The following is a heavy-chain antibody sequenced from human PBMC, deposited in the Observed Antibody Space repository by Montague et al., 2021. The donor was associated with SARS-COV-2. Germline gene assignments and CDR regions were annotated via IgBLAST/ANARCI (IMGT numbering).Heavy chain of an antibody. CDR2: IYYSGST. Sequence: SETRSLTCTVSGGSISSYYWSWIRQPPGKGLEWIGYIYYSGSTNYNPSIKSRVTISVDTSKNQFSLKLSSVTAADTAVYYCARRSLGYCSGGSCYSAFDPWGQGTLVAVSS. D-gene: IGHD2-15*01. V-gene: IGHV4-59*01. CDR1: GGSISSYY. J-gene: IGHJ5*02. CDR3: ARRSLGYCSGGSCYSAFDP.